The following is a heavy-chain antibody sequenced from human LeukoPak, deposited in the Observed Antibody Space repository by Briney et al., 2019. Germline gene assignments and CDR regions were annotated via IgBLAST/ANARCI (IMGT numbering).Heavy chain of an antibody. CDR1: GFTFSRYD. CDR3: ARGGSSSWYGEFDY. Sequence: PGGSLRLSCAASGFTFSRYDMHWVRQATGKGLEWVSAIGAGGDTYYPGSVKGRFTMSRENAKNSLYLQVNSLRAGDTAVYYCARGGSSSWYGEFDYWGQGTLVTVSS. V-gene: IGHV3-13*04. D-gene: IGHD6-13*01. CDR2: IGAGGDT. J-gene: IGHJ4*02.